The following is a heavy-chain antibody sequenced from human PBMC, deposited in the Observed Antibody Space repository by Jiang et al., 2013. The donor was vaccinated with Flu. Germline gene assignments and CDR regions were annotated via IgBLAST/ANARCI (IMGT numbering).Heavy chain of an antibody. J-gene: IGHJ4*02. Sequence: PTQTLTLTCTVSGFSLSNARMGVSWIRQPPGKALEWLAHIFSNDEKSYSTSLKSRLTISKDTSKSQVVLTMTNMDPVDTATYYCARVYYDSSGYYLYYFDYWGQGTLVTVSS. CDR3: ARVYYDSSGYYLYYFDY. CDR1: GFSLSNARMG. D-gene: IGHD3-22*01. CDR2: IFSNDEK. V-gene: IGHV2-26*01.